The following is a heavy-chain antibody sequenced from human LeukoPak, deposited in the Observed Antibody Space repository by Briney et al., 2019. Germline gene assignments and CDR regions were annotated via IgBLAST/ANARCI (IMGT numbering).Heavy chain of an antibody. D-gene: IGHD6-13*01. CDR1: GGSISGSS. Sequence: SETLSLTCTVSGGSISGSSWSWIRQPPGKGLEWIGSIYYSGSTYYNPSLKSRVTISVDTSKNQFSLKLSSVTAADTAVYYCARRGSSSWYGWFDPWGQGTLVTVSS. V-gene: IGHV4-59*05. CDR2: IYYSGST. J-gene: IGHJ5*02. CDR3: ARRGSSSWYGWFDP.